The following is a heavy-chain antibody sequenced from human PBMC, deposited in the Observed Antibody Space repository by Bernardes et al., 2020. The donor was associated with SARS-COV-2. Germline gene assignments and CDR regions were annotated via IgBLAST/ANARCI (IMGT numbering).Heavy chain of an antibody. CDR3: ARDYYEL. CDR1: GGSISSGSYY. V-gene: IGHV4-61*02. CDR2: IYTSGST. D-gene: IGHD1-26*01. Sequence: SETLSLTCTVSGGSISSGSYYWSWIRQPAGKGLEWIGRIYTSGSTNYNPSLKSRVTISVDTSKNQFSLKLSSVTAADTAVYYCARDYYELWGQGTLVTVSS. J-gene: IGHJ4*02.